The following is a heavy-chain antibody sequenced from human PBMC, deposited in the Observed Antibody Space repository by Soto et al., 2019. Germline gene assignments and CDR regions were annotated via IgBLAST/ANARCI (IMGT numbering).Heavy chain of an antibody. V-gene: IGHV4-34*01. Sequence: QVQLQQSGAGLLKPSETLSLTCAVYGGSFSGYYWSWIRQPPGKGLEWIGEINHSGSTNYNPSLKSRVTISVDTSNNQFSLKLSSVTAADTAVYYCARVDFALLRSYDYWGQGTLVTVSS. J-gene: IGHJ4*02. CDR3: ARVDFALLRSYDY. CDR2: INHSGST. CDR1: GGSFSGYY. D-gene: IGHD1-26*01.